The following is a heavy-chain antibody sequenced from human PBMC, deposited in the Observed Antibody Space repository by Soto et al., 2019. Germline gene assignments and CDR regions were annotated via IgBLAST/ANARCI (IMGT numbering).Heavy chain of an antibody. CDR1: GYTFTGYY. CDR2: INPNSGGT. CDR3: ATESVDRYYGMDV. D-gene: IGHD2-15*01. Sequence: RASVKVSCKASGYTFTGYYMHCVRQAPGQGLEWMGWINPNSGGTNYAQKFQGRVTMTRDTSISTAYMELSRLRSDDTAVYYCATESVDRYYGMDVWGQGTTVTVSS. V-gene: IGHV1-2*02. J-gene: IGHJ6*02.